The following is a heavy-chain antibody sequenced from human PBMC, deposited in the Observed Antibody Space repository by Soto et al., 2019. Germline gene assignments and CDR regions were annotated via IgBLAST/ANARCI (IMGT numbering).Heavy chain of an antibody. CDR2: IIPIFGTA. J-gene: IGHJ6*02. Sequence: EASVKVSCKASGGTFSSYAISWVRQAPGQGLEWMGGIIPIFGTANYAQKFQGRVTITADESTSTAYMELSSLRSEDTAVYYCARVPPGSSGWYTGEDYYYYGMDVWGQGTTVTVSS. V-gene: IGHV1-69*13. CDR3: ARVPPGSSGWYTGEDYYYYGMDV. CDR1: GGTFSSYA. D-gene: IGHD6-19*01.